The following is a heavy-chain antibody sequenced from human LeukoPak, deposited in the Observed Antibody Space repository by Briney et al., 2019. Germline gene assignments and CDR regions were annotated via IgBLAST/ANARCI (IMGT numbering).Heavy chain of an antibody. D-gene: IGHD6-19*01. CDR3: ARDSLIAVAGHRRGMDV. Sequence: PGRSLRLSCAASGFTFSSYGMHWVRQAPGKGLEWVAVIWYDGSNKYYADSVKGRFTISRDNSKNTLYLQMNSLRAEDTAVYYCARDSLIAVAGHRRGMDVWGQGTTVTVSS. V-gene: IGHV3-33*01. J-gene: IGHJ6*02. CDR2: IWYDGSNK. CDR1: GFTFSSYG.